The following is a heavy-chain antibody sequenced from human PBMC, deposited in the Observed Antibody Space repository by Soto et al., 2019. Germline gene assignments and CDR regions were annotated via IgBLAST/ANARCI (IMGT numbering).Heavy chain of an antibody. CDR1: GYTVTSYG. V-gene: IGHV1-18*04. CDR3: ARALYYYDSSGHHEAFDI. J-gene: IGHJ3*02. Sequence: ASVKVSCKASGYTVTSYGISWVRQAPGQVLEWMGWISAYNGNTNYAQKLQGRVTMTTDTSTSTAYMELRSLRSDDTAVYYCARALYYYDSSGHHEAFDIWGQGTTVTVSS. D-gene: IGHD3-22*01. CDR2: ISAYNGNT.